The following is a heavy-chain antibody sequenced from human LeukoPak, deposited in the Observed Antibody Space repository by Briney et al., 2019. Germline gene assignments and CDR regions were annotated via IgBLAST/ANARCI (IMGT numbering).Heavy chain of an antibody. J-gene: IGHJ4*02. CDR2: INHSGST. D-gene: IGHD4-11*01. Sequence: SETLSPTCAVYGGSFSGYYWSWIRQPPGKGLEWIGEINHSGSTNYNPSLKSRVTISVDTSKNQFSLKLSSVTAADTAVYYCASRGGYSNYWGRSFDYWGQGTLVTVSS. CDR3: ASRGGYSNYWGRSFDY. V-gene: IGHV4-34*01. CDR1: GGSFSGYY.